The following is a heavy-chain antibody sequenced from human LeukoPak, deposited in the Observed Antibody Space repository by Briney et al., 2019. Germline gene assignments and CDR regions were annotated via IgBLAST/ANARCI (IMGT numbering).Heavy chain of an antibody. J-gene: IGHJ4*02. D-gene: IGHD3-9*01. CDR1: SGSISSDGYS. V-gene: IGHV4-30-2*01. CDR2: LYHSENT. CDR3: ASHYYDFLTGYEYFDY. Sequence: SQTLSLTCTVSSGSISSDGYSWSWIRQPPGKGLEWIGFLYHSENTYYNPSLNSRVTISIDRSKNQVSLKLSSVTAADTAVYYCASHYYDFLTGYEYFDYWGQGTLVAVSS.